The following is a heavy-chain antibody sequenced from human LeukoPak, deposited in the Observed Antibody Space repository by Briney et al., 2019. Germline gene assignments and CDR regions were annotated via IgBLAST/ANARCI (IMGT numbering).Heavy chain of an antibody. Sequence: SETLSLTCTVSGGSISSYYWSWIRQPPGKGLEWIGYIYYSGSTNYNPSLKSRVTISVDTSKNQFSLKLSSVTAADTAVYYCARLGDYYDSSGYYANQGFDYWGQGTLVTVSS. CDR3: ARLGDYYDSSGYYANQGFDY. CDR1: GGSISSYY. V-gene: IGHV4-59*08. D-gene: IGHD3-22*01. CDR2: IYYSGST. J-gene: IGHJ4*02.